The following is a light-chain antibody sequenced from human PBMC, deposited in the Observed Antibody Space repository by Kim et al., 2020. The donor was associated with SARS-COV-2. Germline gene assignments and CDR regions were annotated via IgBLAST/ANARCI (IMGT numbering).Light chain of an antibody. CDR1: SSNIGAGYD. CDR3: QSYDSSLSGYV. V-gene: IGLV1-40*01. J-gene: IGLJ1*01. Sequence: TVTVSCIGSSSNIGAGYDVHWYQHLPTTAPKLLIYSNGNRPSGVPDRFSGSKSGTSASLAITGLQAEDEADYYYQSYDSSLSGYVFGSGTKVTVL. CDR2: SNG.